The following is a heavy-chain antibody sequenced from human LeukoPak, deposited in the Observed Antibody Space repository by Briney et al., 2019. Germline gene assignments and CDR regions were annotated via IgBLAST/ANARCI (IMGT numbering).Heavy chain of an antibody. CDR2: IYPSGST. J-gene: IGHJ4*02. CDR1: GGSISGYY. D-gene: IGHD6-13*01. CDR3: ARISGSSLDY. Sequence: TSETLSLTCTVSGGSISGYYWSWLRQPAGKGLEWIGRIYPSGSTNYNPSLKRRVTMSIDTSKNQFSLNLSSVAAADTAVYYCARISGSSLDYWGQGTLVTVSS. V-gene: IGHV4-4*07.